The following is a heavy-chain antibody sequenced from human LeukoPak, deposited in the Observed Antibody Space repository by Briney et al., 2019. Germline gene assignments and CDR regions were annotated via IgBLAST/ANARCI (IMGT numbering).Heavy chain of an antibody. Sequence: ASVKVSCKASGYTFTGYYMHWVRQAPGQGLEWMGIINPSGGRTSYAQKFQGRVTITADESTSTAYMELSSLRSEDTAVYYCARDLYYYGSGSYYHAYYYHGMDVWGQGTTVTVSS. CDR3: ARDLYYYGSGSYYHAYYYHGMDV. CDR2: INPSGGRT. J-gene: IGHJ6*02. V-gene: IGHV1-46*01. CDR1: GYTFTGYY. D-gene: IGHD3-10*01.